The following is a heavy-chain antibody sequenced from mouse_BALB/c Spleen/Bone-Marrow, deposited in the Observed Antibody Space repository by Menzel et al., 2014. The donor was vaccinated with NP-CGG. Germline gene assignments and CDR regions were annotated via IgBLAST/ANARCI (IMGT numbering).Heavy chain of an antibody. Sequence: VKLQESGPGLVQPSQSLSITCTVSGFPLTSYGVHWVRQSPGKGLEWLGVIWSGGSTDYNAAFISRLSISKDNSKSQVFFKMNSLQANDTAIYYCARNNGGYYSWFAYWGQGTLVTVSA. CDR1: GFPLTSYG. CDR2: IWSGGST. V-gene: IGHV2-2*02. CDR3: ARNNGGYYSWFAY. J-gene: IGHJ3*01. D-gene: IGHD2-3*01.